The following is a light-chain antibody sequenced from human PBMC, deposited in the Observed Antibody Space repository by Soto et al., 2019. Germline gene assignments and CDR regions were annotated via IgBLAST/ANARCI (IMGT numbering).Light chain of an antibody. CDR2: GAS. J-gene: IGKJ1*01. V-gene: IGKV3-20*01. CDR3: QQFETAPPWT. CDR1: QSVSSRY. Sequence: EIVLTQSPGTLSLSPGERATLSCRASQSVSSRYLAWYQQIPGQAPRLLIYGASTRATGIPDRFSGSGSGTDVTLTIIRLEPDDVAVYYCQQFETAPPWTFGQGTKVE.